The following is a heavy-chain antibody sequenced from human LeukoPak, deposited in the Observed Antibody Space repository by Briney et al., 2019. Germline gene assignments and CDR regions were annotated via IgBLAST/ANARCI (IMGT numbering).Heavy chain of an antibody. D-gene: IGHD6-19*01. CDR3: IRSGGWPGF. Sequence: PGGSLRLSCEASGFIVSSYWTHWARHAPGKGLVWVSRIDDDGSTTAYTDSVKGRFIISRDDAKNTVYLQMNSLRAEDTARYYCIRSGGWPGFWGRGTLVTVSS. J-gene: IGHJ4*02. V-gene: IGHV3-74*01. CDR2: IDDDGSTT. CDR1: GFIVSSYW.